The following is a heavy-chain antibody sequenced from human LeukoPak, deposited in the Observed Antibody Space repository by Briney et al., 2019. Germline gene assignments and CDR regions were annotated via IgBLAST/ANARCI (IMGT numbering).Heavy chain of an antibody. J-gene: IGHJ4*02. CDR1: GGSISSSSYY. Sequence: SETLSLTCTVSGGSISSSSYYWGWIRQPPGKGLEWIGSIYYSGSTYYNPSLKSRATISVDTSKNQFSLKLSSVTAADTAVYYCARRRVLYAPRVGAAANFDYWGQGTLVTVSS. D-gene: IGHD1-26*01. CDR3: ARRRVLYAPRVGAAANFDY. CDR2: IYYSGST. V-gene: IGHV4-39*07.